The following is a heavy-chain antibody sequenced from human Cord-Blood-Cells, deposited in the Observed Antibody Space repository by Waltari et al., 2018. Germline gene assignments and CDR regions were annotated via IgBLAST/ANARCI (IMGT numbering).Heavy chain of an antibody. CDR2: IYYSGRT. D-gene: IGHD2-15*01. V-gene: IGHV4-30-4*08. Sequence: QVQLQESGPGLVKPSQTLSLTCTVSGGSISSGDYYWSWIRQPPGKGLEWIGYIYYSGRTYYKPSLKSRVTISVETSKNQFSLKLSSVTAADTAVYYCARGRDCSGGSCYFDYWGQGTLVTVSS. J-gene: IGHJ4*02. CDR3: ARGRDCSGGSCYFDY. CDR1: GGSISSGDYY.